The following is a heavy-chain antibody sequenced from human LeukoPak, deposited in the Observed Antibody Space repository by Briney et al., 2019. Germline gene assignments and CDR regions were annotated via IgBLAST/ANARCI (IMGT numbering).Heavy chain of an antibody. CDR2: ISSSGSTI. V-gene: IGHV3-48*03. J-gene: IGHJ4*02. CDR3: AGQRETYDSSGYYGFDY. CDR1: GFTFSSYE. Sequence: QTGGSLRLSCAASGFTFSSYEMNWVRQAPGKGLEWVSYISSSGSTIYYADSVKGRFTISRDNAKNSLYLQMNSLRAEDTAVYYCAGQRETYDSSGYYGFDYWGQGTLVTVSS. D-gene: IGHD3-22*01.